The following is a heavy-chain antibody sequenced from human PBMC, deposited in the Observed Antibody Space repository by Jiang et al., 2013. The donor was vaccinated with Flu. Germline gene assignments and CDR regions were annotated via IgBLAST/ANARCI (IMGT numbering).Heavy chain of an antibody. CDR3: ARGGGGYSGYESVIYYGMDV. Sequence: IHWVRQAPGQRLEWMGWIHVGVGNTKYSQNFQDRVSITRDTSASTAYMELSSLKSEDTAFYFCARGGGGYSGYESVIYYGMDVWGQGTTVTVSS. CDR2: IHVGVGNT. V-gene: IGHV1-3*01. J-gene: IGHJ6*02. D-gene: IGHD5-12*01.